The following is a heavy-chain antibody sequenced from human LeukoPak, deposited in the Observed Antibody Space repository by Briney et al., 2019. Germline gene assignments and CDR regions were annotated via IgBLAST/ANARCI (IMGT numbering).Heavy chain of an antibody. CDR1: GFTFSGSA. V-gene: IGHV3-73*01. CDR3: TRQGNYGDVPD. CDR2: IKNKANKYAT. Sequence: GGSLRLSCAASGFTFSGSAVHWVRQASGKGLEWVGRIKNKANKYATAYAASVEGRFTVSRDDLKNTAYLQMNSLKTEDTAMYYCTRQGNYGDVPDWGQGTLVTVSS. J-gene: IGHJ4*02. D-gene: IGHD4-17*01.